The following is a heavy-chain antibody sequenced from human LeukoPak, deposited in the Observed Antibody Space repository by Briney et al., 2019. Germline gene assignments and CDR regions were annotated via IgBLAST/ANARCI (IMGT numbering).Heavy chain of an antibody. CDR2: IYSSGST. D-gene: IGHD3-9*01. Sequence: TSETLSLTCTVSGGSTSGFYWNWIRQSAEKGLEWIGRIYSSGSTNYNPSLGSRVSMSVDTSKNHFSLRLSSVTAADTAFYFCAKGGSNYFYYGMDVRGQGTTVTVSS. J-gene: IGHJ6*02. CDR1: GGSTSGFY. V-gene: IGHV4-4*07. CDR3: AKGGSNYFYYGMDV.